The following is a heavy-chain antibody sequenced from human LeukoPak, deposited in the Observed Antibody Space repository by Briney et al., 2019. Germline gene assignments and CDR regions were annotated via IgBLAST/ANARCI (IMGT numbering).Heavy chain of an antibody. V-gene: IGHV3-66*01. CDR3: AKDTDVVVPEYFQY. J-gene: IGHJ1*01. CDR2: IYSGGST. Sequence: GGSLRLSCAASGFTVSSNYMNWVRQAPGKGLEWVSVIYSGGSTYYADSVKGRFTISRDNSKNTLYLQMNSLRAEDTAMYYCAKDTDVVVPEYFQYWGQGTLVTVSS. CDR1: GFTVSSNY. D-gene: IGHD2-15*01.